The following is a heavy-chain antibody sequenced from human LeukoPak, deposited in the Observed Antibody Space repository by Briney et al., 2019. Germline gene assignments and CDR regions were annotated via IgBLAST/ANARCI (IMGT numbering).Heavy chain of an antibody. CDR2: LYYSGGT. CDR1: GGSISTYY. Sequence: PSETLSLTCTVSGGSISTYYWSWLRQPPGKGLEWIEFLYYSGGTKYNPSLTSRVSISQDTSKNQFSLKLSSVTAADTAVYYCATCSISRINYYYYYMDVWGKGTTVTVSS. CDR3: ATCSISRINYYYYYMDV. D-gene: IGHD6-13*01. V-gene: IGHV4-59*01. J-gene: IGHJ6*03.